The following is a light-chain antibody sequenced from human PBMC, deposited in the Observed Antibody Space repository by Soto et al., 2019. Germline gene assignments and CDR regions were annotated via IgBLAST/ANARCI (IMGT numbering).Light chain of an antibody. CDR3: SSYAGINNLGV. J-gene: IGLJ1*01. Sequence: QSALTQPPSASGSPGQSVTISCTGTSSDVGGYKYVSWYQQHTGKAPKLMIFEVNKRPSGVPDRCSGSKSGNTASLTVSGLQAEDEADYYCSSYAGINNLGVFGTGTKLTVL. CDR1: SSDVGGYKY. V-gene: IGLV2-8*01. CDR2: EVN.